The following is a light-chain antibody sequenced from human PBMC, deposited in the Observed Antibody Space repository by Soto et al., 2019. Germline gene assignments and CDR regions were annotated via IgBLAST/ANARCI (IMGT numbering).Light chain of an antibody. Sequence: QSVLTQPPSASGTPGQRVTISCSGSSSNIGSNYVYWYQQLPGTAPKLLIYRNNQRPSGVPDRFSGSKSGTSASLAISGLRSEDEADYYCAAWDDSLSGLGTFVFGTGTKLTVL. CDR1: SSNIGSNY. V-gene: IGLV1-47*01. CDR3: AAWDDSLSGLGTFV. J-gene: IGLJ1*01. CDR2: RNN.